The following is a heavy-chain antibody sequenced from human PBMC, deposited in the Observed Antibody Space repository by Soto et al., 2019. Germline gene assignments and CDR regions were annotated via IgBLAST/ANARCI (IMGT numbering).Heavy chain of an antibody. J-gene: IGHJ6*02. D-gene: IGHD1-26*01. CDR3: ARDMEQGEYYYYYGMDV. V-gene: IGHV3-74*01. CDR1: GFTFSSYW. CDR2: INSDGSST. Sequence: GGSLRLSCAASGFTFSSYWMHWVRQAPGKGLVWVSRINSDGSSTSYADSVKGRFTISRDNAKNTLYLQMNSLRAEDTAVYYCARDMEQGEYYYYYGMDVWGQGTTVTVSS.